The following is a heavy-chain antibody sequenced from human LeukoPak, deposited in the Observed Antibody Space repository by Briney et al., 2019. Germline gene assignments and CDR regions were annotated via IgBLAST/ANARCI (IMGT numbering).Heavy chain of an antibody. CDR2: IYYTGST. V-gene: IGHV4-39*07. CDR1: GGSIRGGTYY. Sequence: PSETLSLTCSVSGGSIRGGTYYWGWIRQPPGKGLEWIGTIYYTGSTYYNRALKSRVTISVDTSKNQFSLKLNSVTAADTAVYYCAKGVAGYSGSHIYYFDYWGQGTLVTVSS. D-gene: IGHD1-26*01. CDR3: AKGVAGYSGSHIYYFDY. J-gene: IGHJ4*02.